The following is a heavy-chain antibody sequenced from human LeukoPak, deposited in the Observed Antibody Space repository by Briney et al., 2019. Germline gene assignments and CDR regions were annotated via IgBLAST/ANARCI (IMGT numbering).Heavy chain of an antibody. CDR1: GGSISSGGYY. Sequence: SQTLSLTCTVSGGSISSGGYYWSWIRQHPGKGLEWIGYIYYSGSTYYNPSLKSRVTISVDTSKNQFSLKLSSVTAADTAVYYCAREVAAAGTNDYWGQGTLVTVSS. D-gene: IGHD6-13*01. J-gene: IGHJ4*02. CDR2: IYYSGST. CDR3: AREVAAAGTNDY. V-gene: IGHV4-31*03.